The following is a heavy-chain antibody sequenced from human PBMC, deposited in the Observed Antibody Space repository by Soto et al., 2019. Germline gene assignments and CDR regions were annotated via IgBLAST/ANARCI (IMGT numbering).Heavy chain of an antibody. D-gene: IGHD3-22*01. J-gene: IGHJ3*02. CDR1: GFTFSSYD. CDR3: ARGITGYYYDAFDT. V-gene: IGHV3-13*01. CDR2: IGTAGDT. Sequence: PGGSLRLSCAASGFTFSSYDMHWVRQATGKGLEWVSAIGTAGDTYYPGSVKGRFTISRENAKNSLYLQMNSLRAGDTAVYYCARGITGYYYDAFDTWGQGTMVTVSS.